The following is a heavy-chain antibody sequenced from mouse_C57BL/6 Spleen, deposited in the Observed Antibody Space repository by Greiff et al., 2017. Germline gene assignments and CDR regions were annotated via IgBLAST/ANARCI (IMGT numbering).Heavy chain of an antibody. CDR2: IDPSDSYT. CDR1: GYTFTSYW. Sequence: QVQLQQPGAELVKPGASVKLSCKASGYTFTSYWMQWVKQRPGQGLEWIGEIDPSDSYTNYNQKFKGKATLTVDTSSSTAYMQLSSLTSEDSAVDYCARSLTGTGYAMDYWGQGTSVTVSS. J-gene: IGHJ4*01. V-gene: IGHV1-50*01. CDR3: ARSLTGTGYAMDY. D-gene: IGHD4-1*01.